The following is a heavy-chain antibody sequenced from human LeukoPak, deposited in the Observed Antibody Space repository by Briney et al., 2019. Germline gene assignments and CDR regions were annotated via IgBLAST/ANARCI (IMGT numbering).Heavy chain of an antibody. CDR3: AKNYYDMNGVMVDDAFDV. CDR1: GGSISSGSYY. D-gene: IGHD3-22*01. V-gene: IGHV4-61*02. J-gene: IGHJ3*01. CDR2: IYTSGST. Sequence: SQTLSLTCTVSGGSISSGSYYWSWIRQPAGKGLEWIGRIYTSGSTNYNPSLKSRVTISVDTSKNQFSLKLSSVTAADTAVYFCAKNYYDMNGVMVDDAFDVWGQGTMVTVSS.